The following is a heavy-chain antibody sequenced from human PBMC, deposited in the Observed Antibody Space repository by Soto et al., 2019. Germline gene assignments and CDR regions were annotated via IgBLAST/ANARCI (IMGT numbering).Heavy chain of an antibody. Sequence: QVQLVESGGGVVQPGRSLRLSCAASGFTFSSYGMHWVRQAPGKGLEWVAVISYDGSNKYYADSVKGRFTISRDNSKETLYLQMDSLRAEDTAGYYCAKDKGKSGWPSDYWGQGTLVTVSS. V-gene: IGHV3-30*18. CDR1: GFTFSSYG. CDR3: AKDKGKSGWPSDY. J-gene: IGHJ4*02. CDR2: ISYDGSNK. D-gene: IGHD6-19*01.